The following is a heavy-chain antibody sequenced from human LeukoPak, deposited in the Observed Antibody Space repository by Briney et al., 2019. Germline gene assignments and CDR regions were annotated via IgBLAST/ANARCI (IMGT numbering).Heavy chain of an antibody. J-gene: IGHJ4*02. CDR3: ARTQGSTSCYDY. CDR1: GFTFSTYW. D-gene: IGHD2-2*01. Sequence: GGSLRLSCAASGFTFSTYWMSWVRQAPGKGLEWVANIKQDGSEKYYVDSVKGRFTISRDNSKNTLYLQMGSLRAEDMAVYYCARTQGSTSCYDYWGQGTLVTVSS. CDR2: IKQDGSEK. V-gene: IGHV3-7*01.